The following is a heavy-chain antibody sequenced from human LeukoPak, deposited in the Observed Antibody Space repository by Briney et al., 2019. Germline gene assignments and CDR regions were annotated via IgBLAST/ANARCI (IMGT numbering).Heavy chain of an antibody. CDR3: ARFETRGTADFDN. Sequence: GGPLKLSCEGSGFSFSHCSMNWVRQAPGKAPEWVASISGGSVYIFYADPVKGRFTISRDDAKNSVHLQMNSLRAEDTAVYYCARFETRGTADFDNWGQGTLVTVSP. CDR1: GFSFSHCS. V-gene: IGHV3-21*01. J-gene: IGHJ4*02. D-gene: IGHD2-21*02. CDR2: ISGGSVYI.